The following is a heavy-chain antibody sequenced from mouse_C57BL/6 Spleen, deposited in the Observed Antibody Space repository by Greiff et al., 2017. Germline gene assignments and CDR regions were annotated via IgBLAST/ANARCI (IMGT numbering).Heavy chain of an antibody. D-gene: IGHD2-1*01. CDR2: IYPGSGST. Sequence: QVQLQQPGAELVKPGASVKMSCKASGYTFTSYWITWVKQRPGQGLEWIGDIYPGSGSTNYNEKFQSKATLTVDTSSSTAYMQLSILTSEDSSVYYCARRRDGNWSFDYWGQGTTLTVSS. CDR1: GYTFTSYW. J-gene: IGHJ2*01. CDR3: ARRRDGNWSFDY. V-gene: IGHV1-55*01.